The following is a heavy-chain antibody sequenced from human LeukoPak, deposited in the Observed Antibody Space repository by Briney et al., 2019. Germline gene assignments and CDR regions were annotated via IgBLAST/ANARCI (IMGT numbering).Heavy chain of an antibody. CDR3: SRFYSSGWASGAFDI. D-gene: IGHD3-22*01. Sequence: GGSLRHSCTTSGFTFSDYAASWVRQAPGKGLEWIGFIRNKANGGTTEYAASVKGRFTISRDDSKTIAHLQMSSLKTEDTAVYYCSRFYSSGWASGAFDIWGQGTMVTVSS. CDR1: GFTFSDYA. CDR2: IRNKANGGTT. V-gene: IGHV3-49*04. J-gene: IGHJ3*02.